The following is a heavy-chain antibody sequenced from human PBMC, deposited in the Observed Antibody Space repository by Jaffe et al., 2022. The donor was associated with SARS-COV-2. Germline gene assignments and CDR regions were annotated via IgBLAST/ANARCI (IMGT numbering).Heavy chain of an antibody. CDR1: GGSFSGYY. V-gene: IGHV4-34*01. Sequence: QVQLQQWGAGLLKPSETLSLTCAVYGGSFSGYYWSWIRQPPGKGLEWIGEINHSGSTNYNPSLKSRVTISVDTSKNQFSLKLSSVTAADTAVYYCAREGPMVYARRRTIDWGQGTLVTVSS. CDR3: AREGPMVYARRRTID. CDR2: INHSGST. J-gene: IGHJ4*02. D-gene: IGHD2-8*01.